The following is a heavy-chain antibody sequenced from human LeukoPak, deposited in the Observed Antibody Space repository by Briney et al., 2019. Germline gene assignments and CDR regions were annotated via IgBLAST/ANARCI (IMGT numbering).Heavy chain of an antibody. CDR2: INPNSGDT. V-gene: IGHV1-2*02. J-gene: IGHJ4*02. D-gene: IGHD1-26*01. CDR3: ARDGNFDY. Sequence: GASVKVSCKVSGYTLTELSIHWVRQAPGQGLEWMGWINPNSGDTNYAQKFQGRVTMTRDTSISTVYMELSRLISDDTAVYYCARDGNFDYWGQGTLVTVSS. CDR1: GYTLTELS.